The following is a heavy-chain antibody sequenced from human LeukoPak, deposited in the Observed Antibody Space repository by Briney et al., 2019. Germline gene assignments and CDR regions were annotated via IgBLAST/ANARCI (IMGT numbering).Heavy chain of an antibody. Sequence: ASVTVSCKVSGYTLTELSMHWVRQAPGKGLEWMGGFDVAETNTIYAQKFQGRVTMTEDTSTDTAYMELNSLSSEDTAVYYCSSSGVEEWQGLHFWGQGTLVTVSS. CDR2: FDVAETNT. CDR3: SSSGVEEWQGLHF. V-gene: IGHV1-24*01. D-gene: IGHD3-3*01. CDR1: GYTLTELS. J-gene: IGHJ4*02.